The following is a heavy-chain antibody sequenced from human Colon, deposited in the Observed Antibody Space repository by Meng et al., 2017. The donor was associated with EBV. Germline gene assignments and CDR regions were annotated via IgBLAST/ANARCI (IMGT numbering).Heavy chain of an antibody. CDR1: GVPMGRGYYC. D-gene: IGHD2-21*01. CDR2: IHHSGSA. Sequence: VELHGSCPGPVRHCRTLSATLPFCGVPMGRGYYCWSWIRQPPGKGLEWIGYIHHSGSAYYNPSLKSRVSLSVDTSKNQFSLNLNSMTAADTAVYYCASFDHIPRRNYFDYWGQGTLVTVSS. J-gene: IGHJ4*02. CDR3: ASFDHIPRRNYFDY. V-gene: IGHV4-30-4*01.